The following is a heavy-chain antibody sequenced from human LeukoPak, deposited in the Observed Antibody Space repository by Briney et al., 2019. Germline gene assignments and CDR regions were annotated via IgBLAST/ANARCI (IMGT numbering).Heavy chain of an antibody. D-gene: IGHD5-24*01. CDR1: GGSISSGSYY. CDR2: IYTSGST. CDR3: ARDLGDGYSSGYFDY. J-gene: IGHJ4*02. V-gene: IGHV4-61*02. Sequence: SETLSLTCTVSGGSISSGSYYWSWIRQPAGKGLESIGRIYTSGSTNYNPSLKSRVTISVDTSKNQFSLKLSSVTAADTAVYYCARDLGDGYSSGYFDYWGQGTLVTVSS.